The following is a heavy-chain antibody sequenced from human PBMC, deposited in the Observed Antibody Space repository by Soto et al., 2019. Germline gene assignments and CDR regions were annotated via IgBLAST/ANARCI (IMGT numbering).Heavy chain of an antibody. CDR3: AHPRGYGVFDAYDI. D-gene: IGHD4-17*01. V-gene: IGHV3-23*01. CDR1: GFTFTTYA. J-gene: IGHJ3*02. Sequence: GGSLRLSCAASGFTFTTYAMSWVRQAPGKGLEWVSAISTGGGTTYYADSVKGRFTISRDNSMNALYLQIHSLRVEDTAVYYCAHPRGYGVFDAYDIWGQGTMVTVSS. CDR2: ISTGGGTT.